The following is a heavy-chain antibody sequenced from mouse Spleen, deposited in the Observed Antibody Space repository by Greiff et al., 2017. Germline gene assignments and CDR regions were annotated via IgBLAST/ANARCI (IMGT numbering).Heavy chain of an antibody. Sequence: QVQLQPGAELVKPGASVKLSCKASGYTFTSYWMHWVKQRPGRGLVWIGRIDPNSGGTKYNEKFKSKATLTVDKPSSTAYMQLSSLTSEDSAVYYCAKTGTNYFDYWGQGTTLTVSS. V-gene: IGHV1-72*01. J-gene: IGHJ2*01. CDR2: IDPNSGGT. CDR1: GYTFTSYW. D-gene: IGHD4-1*01. CDR3: AKTGTNYFDY.